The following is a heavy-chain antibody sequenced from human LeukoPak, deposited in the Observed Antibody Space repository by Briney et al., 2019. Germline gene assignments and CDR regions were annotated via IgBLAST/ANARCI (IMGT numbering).Heavy chain of an antibody. D-gene: IGHD3-22*01. Sequence: ASVKVSCKRTGHRFTANSIHWVRLAPGQGLEWLGWINPDSGVANYVQRFQGRVTMTRDTSISTAYLEVSRLRSDDSAVYYCARASYPGQIVVVIWGQGTLVTVSS. CDR1: GHRFTANS. CDR2: INPDSGVA. CDR3: ARASYPGQIVVVI. J-gene: IGHJ4*02. V-gene: IGHV1-2*02.